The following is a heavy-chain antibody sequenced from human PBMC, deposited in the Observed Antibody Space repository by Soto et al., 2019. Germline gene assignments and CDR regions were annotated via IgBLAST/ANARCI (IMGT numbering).Heavy chain of an antibody. J-gene: IGHJ3*02. CDR2: IYYSGST. D-gene: IGHD4-17*01. V-gene: IGHV4-59*01. CDR1: GGSISSYY. Sequence: SETLSLTCTVSGGSISSYYWSWIRQPPGKGLEWIGYIYYSGSTNSNPSLKSRVTISVDPSKNQYSLKLSTVTAADTALYYFARSDYDADAVNIWGQGIMVTVS. CDR3: ARSDYDADAVNI.